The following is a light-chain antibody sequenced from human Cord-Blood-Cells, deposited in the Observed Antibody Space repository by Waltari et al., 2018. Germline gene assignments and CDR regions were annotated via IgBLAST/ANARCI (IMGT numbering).Light chain of an antibody. V-gene: IGLV2-14*01. CDR1: SSDVGGSNY. CDR2: DVS. CDR3: SSYTSSSTGV. Sequence: QSAVTQPASVSGSPGQSITISCTGTSSDVGGSNYVSWYQQHPGKAPKLMIYDVSNRPSGVSNRFSGSKSGNTASLTISGLQAEDEADYYCSSYTSSSTGVFGGGTKLTVL. J-gene: IGLJ2*01.